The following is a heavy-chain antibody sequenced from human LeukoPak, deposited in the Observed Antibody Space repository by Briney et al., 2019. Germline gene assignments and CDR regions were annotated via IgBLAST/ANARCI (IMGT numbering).Heavy chain of an antibody. Sequence: GGSLRLSCAASGFTFSSYEMNWVRLAPGKGLEWVSYISSSGGTIYQADSVKGRFTISRDNAKNSLYLQMSSLRAEDTAVYYCARGRDSSGDLDFELWGQGTLVTVSS. CDR2: ISSSGGTI. V-gene: IGHV3-48*03. J-gene: IGHJ4*02. D-gene: IGHD3-3*01. CDR3: ARGRDSSGDLDFEL. CDR1: GFTFSSYE.